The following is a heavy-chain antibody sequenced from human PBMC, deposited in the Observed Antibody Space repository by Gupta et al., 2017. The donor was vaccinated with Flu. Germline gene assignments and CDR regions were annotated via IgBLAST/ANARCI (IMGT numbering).Heavy chain of an antibody. CDR3: ARGPRVDSAYTWCDP. J-gene: IGHJ5*02. CDR2: IKQDGSEK. Sequence: SHGMSWVRQAPGKGLEWVANIKQDGSEKNHVDSVKGRFTISRDNAKNSLFLQMNSLRAEDTAVYYCARGPRVDSAYTWCDPWRQGTLVTVSS. CDR1: SHG. V-gene: IGHV3-7*01. D-gene: IGHD5-18*01.